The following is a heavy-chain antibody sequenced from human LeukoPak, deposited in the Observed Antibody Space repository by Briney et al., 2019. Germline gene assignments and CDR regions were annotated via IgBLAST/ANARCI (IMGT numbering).Heavy chain of an antibody. Sequence: PSETLSLTCTVSGGSINNYYWNWLRQSPGKGLEWIGYIYYSGSTSYNPSLRSPVTISVDKSKNQFSLQLSSVTAADTAVYYCARRSCGGNAGRYWYLDLWGRSTLVTVSS. J-gene: IGHJ2*01. CDR3: ARRSCGGNAGRYWYLDL. V-gene: IGHV4-59*01. CDR1: GGSINNYY. D-gene: IGHD2-21*01. CDR2: IYYSGST.